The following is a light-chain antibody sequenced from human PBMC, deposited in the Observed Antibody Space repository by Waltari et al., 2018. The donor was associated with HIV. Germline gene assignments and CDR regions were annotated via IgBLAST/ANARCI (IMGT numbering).Light chain of an antibody. CDR2: LGS. CDR1: QSLLHSNGYNY. CDR3: MQALQTPT. J-gene: IGKJ1*01. V-gene: IGKV2-28*01. Sequence: PLNLPVTPGEPASISCRSSQSLLHSNGYNYLDWYLQKPGQSPQLLIYLGSNRASGVPDRFSGSGSGTDFTLKISRVEAEDVGVYYCMQALQTPTFGQGTKVEIK.